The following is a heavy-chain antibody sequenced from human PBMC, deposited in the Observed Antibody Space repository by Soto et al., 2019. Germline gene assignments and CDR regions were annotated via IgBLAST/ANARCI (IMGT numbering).Heavy chain of an antibody. J-gene: IGHJ4*02. V-gene: IGHV4-30-4*01. D-gene: IGHD1-26*01. CDR2: ISYSGST. CDR3: ARVRIVGSSTFDS. Sequence: QVQLQESGPGLVKPSQTLSLTCTVSGGSIRSEDYYWSWIRQPPGKGLEWIGYISYSGSTAYKSSLRNRVITSVATSKNQVSLKLNSATAAHTGVYYCARVRIVGSSTFDSWGQGTLVTVSS. CDR1: GGSIRSEDYY.